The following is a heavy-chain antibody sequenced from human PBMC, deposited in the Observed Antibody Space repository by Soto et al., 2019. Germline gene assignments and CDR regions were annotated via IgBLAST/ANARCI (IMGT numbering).Heavy chain of an antibody. Sequence: RESLKISCKGSGYSFTSYWIGWVRQMPGKGLEWMGIIYPGDSDTRYSPSFQGQVTISADKSISTAYLQWSSLKASDTAMYYCASGIAAAGTSGGMDVWGQGTTVTVSS. J-gene: IGHJ6*02. CDR3: ASGIAAAGTSGGMDV. V-gene: IGHV5-51*01. D-gene: IGHD6-13*01. CDR1: GYSFTSYW. CDR2: IYPGDSDT.